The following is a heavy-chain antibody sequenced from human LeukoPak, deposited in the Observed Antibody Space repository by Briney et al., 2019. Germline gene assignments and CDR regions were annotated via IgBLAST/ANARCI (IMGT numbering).Heavy chain of an antibody. CDR1: GFTFSSYE. Sequence: GGSLRLSCAASGFTFSSYEMNWVRQAPGKGLEWVSYISSSGSTIYYADSVKGRFTISRDNAKNSLYLQMNSLRADDTAVYYCARVGYNWNYGYWYFDLWGRGTLVTVSS. CDR2: ISSSGSTI. V-gene: IGHV3-48*03. CDR3: ARVGYNWNYGYWYFDL. J-gene: IGHJ2*01. D-gene: IGHD1-7*01.